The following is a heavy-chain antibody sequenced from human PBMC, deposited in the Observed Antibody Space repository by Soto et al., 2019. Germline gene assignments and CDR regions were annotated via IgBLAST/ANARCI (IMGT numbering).Heavy chain of an antibody. Sequence: QVQLVQSGAEVKKPGASVKVSCKVSGNIFTSQYMHWVRQAPGQGLEWMAMINPSGGRTSYAQMXXGXXTMTRDTSTSTVHMELSSLRSEDTAVYYCFRDVGDWGQGTLVTVSS. CDR2: INPSGGRT. CDR1: GNIFTSQY. J-gene: IGHJ4*02. CDR3: FRDVGD. D-gene: IGHD3-3*01. V-gene: IGHV1-46*03.